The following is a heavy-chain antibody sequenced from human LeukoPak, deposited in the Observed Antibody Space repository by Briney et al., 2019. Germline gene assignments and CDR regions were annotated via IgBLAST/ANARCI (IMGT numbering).Heavy chain of an antibody. Sequence: SETLSLTCTVSGGSISSSSYYWGWIRQPPGKGLEWIGSIYYSGSTYYNPSLKSRVTISVDTSKNQFSLKLSSVTAADTAVYYCARVRQWLVVDYWGQGTLVTVSS. CDR3: ARVRQWLVVDY. V-gene: IGHV4-39*01. J-gene: IGHJ4*02. CDR2: IYYSGST. D-gene: IGHD6-19*01. CDR1: GGSISSSSYY.